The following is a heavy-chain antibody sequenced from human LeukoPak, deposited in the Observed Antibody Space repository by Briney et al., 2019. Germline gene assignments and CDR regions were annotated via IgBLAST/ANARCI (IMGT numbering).Heavy chain of an antibody. J-gene: IGHJ3*02. V-gene: IGHV3-21*01. D-gene: IGHD3-22*01. CDR3: ARDTITMIPWGAFDI. CDR2: ISSSSSYI. CDR1: GFTFSSYN. Sequence: PGGSLRLSCVASGFTFSSYNMNWVRQAPGKGLEWVSFISSSSSYIYYADSMKGRFTISRDNAKNSLYLQMNSLRAEDTAVYYCARDTITMIPWGAFDIWGQGTMVTVSS.